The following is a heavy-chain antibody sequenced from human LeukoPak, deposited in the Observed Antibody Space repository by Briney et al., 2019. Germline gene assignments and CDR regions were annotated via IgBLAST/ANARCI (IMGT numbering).Heavy chain of an antibody. CDR2: ISGSGGNT. CDR3: KGYYDSSGYKAY. Sequence: PGGSLRLSCAASGFTFSTYAMSRVRQAPGKGLEWVSAISGSGGNTYYADSVKGRFTISRDNAKNSLYLQMNSLRAEDTAVYYCKGYYDSSGYKAYWGQGTLVTVSS. V-gene: IGHV3-23*01. CDR1: GFTFSTYA. D-gene: IGHD3-22*01. J-gene: IGHJ4*02.